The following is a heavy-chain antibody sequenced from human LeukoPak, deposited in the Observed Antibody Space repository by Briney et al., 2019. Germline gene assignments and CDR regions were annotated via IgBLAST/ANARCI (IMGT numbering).Heavy chain of an antibody. Sequence: PGGSLRLSCAASGFTFSSYDMNWVRQAPGKGLEWVSYIRSSGSGSTKFYTDSVKGRFTISRDNAENSLYLQMSSLRVEDTAVYYCARDREFSSGWYFDNWGQGTLVTVSS. CDR1: GFTFSSYD. CDR2: IRSSGSGSTK. D-gene: IGHD6-19*01. CDR3: ARDREFSSGWYFDN. J-gene: IGHJ4*02. V-gene: IGHV3-48*03.